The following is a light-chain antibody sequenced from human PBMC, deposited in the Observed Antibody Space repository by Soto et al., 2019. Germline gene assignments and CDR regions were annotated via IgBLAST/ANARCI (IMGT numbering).Light chain of an antibody. CDR2: KAS. J-gene: IGKJ1*01. Sequence: DIQMTQSPSTVSASVGDRVTITCRASQSISTWLAWYQHKPGEAPKLLIYKASSLESGVPSRFSGSGSGTAFTLTISSLEPDDFATYYCQQYNRYWTFGQGTKVEVK. V-gene: IGKV1-5*03. CDR1: QSISTW. CDR3: QQYNRYWT.